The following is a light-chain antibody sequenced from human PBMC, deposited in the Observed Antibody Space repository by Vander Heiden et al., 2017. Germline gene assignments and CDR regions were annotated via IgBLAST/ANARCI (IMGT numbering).Light chain of an antibody. CDR1: QSIGSC. V-gene: IGKV1-39*01. CDR2: AAS. CDR3: QQSYATPPT. J-gene: IGKJ1*01. Sequence: DIQRTHSPSSLSASVGDRVAITCRANQSIGSCLTWYQKKPGKAPKLLFYAASNLQSWVPSRFSGSGSGTDFTLTISSLQSEDFATYYCQQSYATPPTFGQGTKVEFK.